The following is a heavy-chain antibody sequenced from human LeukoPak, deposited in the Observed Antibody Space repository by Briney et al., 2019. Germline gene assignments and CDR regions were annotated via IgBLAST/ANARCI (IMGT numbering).Heavy chain of an antibody. Sequence: PGGSLRLSCAASGFTFSSYAMSWVRQAPGKGLEWVSAISGSGGSTYSADSVKGRFTISRDNSKNTLYLQMNSMRAEDTAVYYCAKDGYAAAAGLDNWFDPWGQGTLVTVSS. CDR1: GFTFSSYA. D-gene: IGHD6-13*01. V-gene: IGHV3-23*01. CDR3: AKDGYAAAAGLDNWFDP. J-gene: IGHJ5*02. CDR2: ISGSGGST.